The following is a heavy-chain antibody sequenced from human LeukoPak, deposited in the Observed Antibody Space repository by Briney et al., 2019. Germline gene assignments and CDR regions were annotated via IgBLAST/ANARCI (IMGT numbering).Heavy chain of an antibody. CDR2: ISSSSSYI. CDR1: GFTFSTHS. J-gene: IGHJ6*02. Sequence: GGSLRLSCAASGFTFSTHSMNWVRQAPGKGLEWVSSISSSSSYIYYADSVKGRFTISRDNAKNSLYLQMNSLRAEDTAVYYCASFMTTFYGMDVWGQGTTVTVSS. V-gene: IGHV3-21*01. CDR3: ASFMTTFYGMDV. D-gene: IGHD2/OR15-2a*01.